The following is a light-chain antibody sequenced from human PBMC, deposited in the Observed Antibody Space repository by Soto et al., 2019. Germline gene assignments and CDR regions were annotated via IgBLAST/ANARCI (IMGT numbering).Light chain of an antibody. J-gene: IGKJ5*01. Sequence: DIQMTQSPSTLSASVGDRVTITCRASQTISNWLAWYQQKPGKAPTLLIYDASTLERGVPSRFSGTGSGTEFTLSIDSLQPDDFATYYCQQYHTSSITFGQGTRLEN. CDR1: QTISNW. CDR2: DAS. CDR3: QQYHTSSIT. V-gene: IGKV1-5*01.